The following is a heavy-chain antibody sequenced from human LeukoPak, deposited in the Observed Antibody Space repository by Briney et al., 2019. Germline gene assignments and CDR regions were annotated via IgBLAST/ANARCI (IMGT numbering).Heavy chain of an antibody. CDR3: EGTGKYYDSSGYGFRFDY. CDR2: INSDGSST. Sequence: PGGSLRLSCAASGFTFSSYWMHWVRQAPGKGLVWVSRINSDGSSTSYADSVKGRFTIPRDNAKNTLYLQMNSLRAEDTAVYYCEGTGKYYDSSGYGFRFDYWGQGTLVTVSS. V-gene: IGHV3-74*01. CDR1: GFTFSSYW. D-gene: IGHD3-22*01. J-gene: IGHJ4*02.